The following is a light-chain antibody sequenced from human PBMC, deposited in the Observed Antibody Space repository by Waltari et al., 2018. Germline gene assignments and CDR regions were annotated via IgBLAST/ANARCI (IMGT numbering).Light chain of an antibody. Sequence: EIVMTQSPATLSVSPGERATLPCRASQSVGSNLAWYQQKPGQAPALLIFGASTRAPAIPARFSGRGSGTEFTLTISSLQSEDFAVYYCQHYNIWPPGYTFGQGTKLEIK. V-gene: IGKV3-15*01. CDR3: QHYNIWPPGYT. CDR1: QSVGSN. CDR2: GAS. J-gene: IGKJ2*01.